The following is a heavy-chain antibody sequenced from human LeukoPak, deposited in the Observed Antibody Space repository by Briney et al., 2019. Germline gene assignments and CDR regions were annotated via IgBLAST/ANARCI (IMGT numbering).Heavy chain of an antibody. CDR3: AKDEWVEEASTALTWYYYGMDV. CDR1: GFTFSSYG. J-gene: IGHJ6*02. Sequence: GGSLRLSCAASGFTFSSYGMHWVRQAPGKGLEWVAFIRYDGSNKYYADSVKGRFTISRDNSKNTLYLLMNSLRAEDTAVYYCAKDEWVEEASTALTWYYYGMDVWGQGTTVTVYS. CDR2: IRYDGSNK. D-gene: IGHD4-23*01. V-gene: IGHV3-30*02.